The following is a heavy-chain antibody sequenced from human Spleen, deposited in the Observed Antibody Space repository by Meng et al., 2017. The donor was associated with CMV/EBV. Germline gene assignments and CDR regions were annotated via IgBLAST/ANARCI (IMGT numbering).Heavy chain of an antibody. V-gene: IGHV3-7*01. D-gene: IGHD6-13*01. J-gene: IGHJ4*02. CDR1: GFTVSSNY. CDR2: IKQDGSEK. Sequence: GESLKISCAASGFTVSSNYMSWVRQAPGKGLEWVANIKQDGSEKYYVDSVKGRFTISRDNAKNSLYLQMNSLRAEDTAVYYCAREAPAGPLDNWGQGTLVTVSS. CDR3: AREAPAGPLDN.